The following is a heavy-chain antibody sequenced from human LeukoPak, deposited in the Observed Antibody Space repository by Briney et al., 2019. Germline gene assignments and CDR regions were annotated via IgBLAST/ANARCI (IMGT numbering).Heavy chain of an antibody. D-gene: IGHD6-19*01. CDR3: AREASNSSGWNDAFDI. V-gene: IGHV6-1*01. CDR2: TYYRSKWYN. CDR1: GDSVSSNSAA. Sequence: SQTLSLTRAISGDSVSSNSAAWNWIRQSPSRGLEWLGRTYYRSKWYNDYAVSVKSRITINPDTSKNQFSLQLNSVTPEDTAVYYCAREASNSSGWNDAFDIWGQGTMVTVSS. J-gene: IGHJ3*02.